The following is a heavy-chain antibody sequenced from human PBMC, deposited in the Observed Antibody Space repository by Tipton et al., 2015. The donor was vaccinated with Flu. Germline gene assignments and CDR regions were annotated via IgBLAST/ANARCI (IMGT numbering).Heavy chain of an antibody. CDR3: AREGRAAGFSFYYGVDV. V-gene: IGHV4-61*02. J-gene: IGHJ6*02. CDR2: IYMGDTT. D-gene: IGHD6-13*01. Sequence: TLSLTCTVSGGSISSGSFYWSWLRLSAGKGLEWIGRIYMGDTTTYNPSLRSRVTISGDTSRNQFSLRLNSVTAADTAVYYCAREGRAAGFSFYYGVDVWGQGP. CDR1: GGSISSGSFY.